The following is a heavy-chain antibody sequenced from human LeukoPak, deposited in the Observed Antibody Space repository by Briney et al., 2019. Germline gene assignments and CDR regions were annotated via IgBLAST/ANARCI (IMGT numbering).Heavy chain of an antibody. CDR3: AKDPYYDFWSGYYSGPSFDY. CDR2: ISGSGGST. Sequence: PGGSLRLSCAASGFTFSSYAMSWVRQAPGKGLEWVSAISGSGGSTYYADSVKGRFTLSRDNSKKTLYLQMNSLRAEDTAVYYCAKDPYYDFWSGYYSGPSFDYWGQGTLVTVSS. D-gene: IGHD3-3*01. J-gene: IGHJ4*02. V-gene: IGHV3-23*01. CDR1: GFTFSSYA.